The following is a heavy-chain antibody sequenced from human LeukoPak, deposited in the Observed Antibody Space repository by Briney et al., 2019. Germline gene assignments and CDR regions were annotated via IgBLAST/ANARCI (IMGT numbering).Heavy chain of an antibody. Sequence: GGSLRLSCAASGFTFSSYGMHWVRQAPGKGLEWVANIKQDGSEKYYVDSVKGRFTISKDNAKNSLFLQMNSLRAEDTAVYYCARDLSRSFSMIRGLIQHREFDFWGRGTLVTVSS. D-gene: IGHD3-10*01. CDR3: ARDLSRSFSMIRGLIQHREFDF. V-gene: IGHV3-7*01. CDR2: IKQDGSEK. CDR1: GFTFSSYG. J-gene: IGHJ4*02.